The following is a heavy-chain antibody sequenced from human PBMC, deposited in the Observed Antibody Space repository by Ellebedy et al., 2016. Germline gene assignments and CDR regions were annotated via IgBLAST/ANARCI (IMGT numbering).Heavy chain of an antibody. CDR2: INQGGNER. Sequence: GESLKISXPMSGFTFRNYWMGWVRQAPGRGLEWVANINQGGNERFYVDSVKGRFTISRDNAENSMYLQMNSLRAEDTAVYYCAREMSRRYGPYDYWGQGTLVTVSS. CDR3: AREMSRRYGPYDY. D-gene: IGHD3-16*01. J-gene: IGHJ4*02. CDR1: GFTFRNYW. V-gene: IGHV3-7*04.